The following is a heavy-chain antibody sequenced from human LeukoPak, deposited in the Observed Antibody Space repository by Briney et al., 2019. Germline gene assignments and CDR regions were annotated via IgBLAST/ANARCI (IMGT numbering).Heavy chain of an antibody. V-gene: IGHV4-59*12. CDR1: GGSISNSY. J-gene: IGHJ5*02. Sequence: SETLSLTCTVSGGSISNSYWSWIRQPTGKGLEWIGYIYHSGSTYYNPSLKSRVTISVDRSKNQFSLKLSSVTAADTAVYYCARAGRDILLENWFDPWGQGTLVTVSS. D-gene: IGHD3-9*01. CDR2: IYHSGST. CDR3: ARAGRDILLENWFDP.